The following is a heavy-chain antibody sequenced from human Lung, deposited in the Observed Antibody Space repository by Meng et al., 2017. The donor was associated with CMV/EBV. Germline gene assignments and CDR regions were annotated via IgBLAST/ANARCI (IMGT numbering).Heavy chain of an antibody. V-gene: IGHV4-39*07. Sequence: SXTLSLXCSVSGGSIKNTDYYWAWVRQVPGKGPEWIGSILYGGGTYYNPSLGSRVTILLDTSKNQFSLKVNSVTAAAAAVYYCARDDYYDSSGYHNTLDIRGQGTLVTVSS. J-gene: IGHJ4*03. D-gene: IGHD3-22*01. CDR1: GGSIKNTDYY. CDR2: ILYGGGT. CDR3: ARDDYYDSSGYHNTLDI.